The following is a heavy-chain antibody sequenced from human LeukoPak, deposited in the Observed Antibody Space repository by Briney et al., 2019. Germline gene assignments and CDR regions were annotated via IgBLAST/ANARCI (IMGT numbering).Heavy chain of an antibody. V-gene: IGHV3-23*01. D-gene: IGHD5-18*01. J-gene: IGHJ4*02. CDR3: AKSGYSYGRFDN. Sequence: GGSLRLSCVASGFSFTTHAMGWVRQAPGKGLEWVSHISGSGGSTKYSGSVKGRFTISRDNSKNTLYLQMNSLRAEDTAVYYCAKSGYSYGRFDNWGQGTLVTVSS. CDR1: GFSFTTHA. CDR2: ISGSGGST.